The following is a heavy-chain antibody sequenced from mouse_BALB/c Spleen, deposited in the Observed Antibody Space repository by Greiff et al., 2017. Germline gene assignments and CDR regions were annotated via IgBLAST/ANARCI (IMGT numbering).Heavy chain of an antibody. V-gene: IGHV1-87*01. J-gene: IGHJ3*01. Sequence: QVQLQQSGAELARPGASVKLSCKASGYTFTSYWMQWVKQRPGQGLEWIGAIYPGDGDTRYTQKFKGKATLTADKSSSTAYMQLSSLASEDSAVYYCARFDDYDGFAYWGQGTLVTVSA. D-gene: IGHD2-4*01. CDR2: IYPGDGDT. CDR1: GYTFTSYW. CDR3: ARFDDYDGFAY.